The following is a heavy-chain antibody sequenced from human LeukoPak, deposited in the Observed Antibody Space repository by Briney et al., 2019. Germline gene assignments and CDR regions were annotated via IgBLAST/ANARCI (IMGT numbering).Heavy chain of an antibody. CDR2: INPSGGST. J-gene: IGHJ6*02. V-gene: IGHV1-46*01. D-gene: IGHD2-21*01. Sequence: ASVMVSCTASGYTFTSNYMHWVRQAPAQGLERMGIINPSGGSTSYAQKFQGRVTMTRDTSTSTDYMELSSLRSEDTAVYYCAIVAPYYYYGMDVWGQGTTVTVSS. CDR1: GYTFTSNY. CDR3: AIVAPYYYYGMDV.